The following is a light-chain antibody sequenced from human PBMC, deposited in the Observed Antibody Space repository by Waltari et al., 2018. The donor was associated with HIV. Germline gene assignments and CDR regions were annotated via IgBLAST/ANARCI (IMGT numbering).Light chain of an antibody. J-gene: IGKJ5*01. Sequence: DIQLIQSPNFLSASVGDRITFTCRASQGISSYLAWYQQKSGKAPKLLIYAASTLQYGVPSRFSGSGSGTEFTLTISSLQPEDFATYYCQHLNNYFPITFGQGTRLEIK. CDR3: QHLNNYFPIT. CDR2: AAS. CDR1: QGISSY. V-gene: IGKV1-9*01.